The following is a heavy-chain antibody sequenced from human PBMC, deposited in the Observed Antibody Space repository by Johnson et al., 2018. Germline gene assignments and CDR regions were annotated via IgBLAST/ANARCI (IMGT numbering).Heavy chain of an antibody. Sequence: QVQLVESGGGVVQPGRSLRLSCAASGFTFSSYGIHWVRQAPGKGLEWVAVISYDGSNKYYADSVKGRFTIPRENYKNTLYLQMNSLSAEDTAVYYCAKPRLEWYYYYYMDVWGKGTTVTASS. V-gene: IGHV3-30*18. J-gene: IGHJ6*03. CDR3: AKPRLEWYYYYYMDV. CDR2: ISYDGSNK. CDR1: GFTFSSYG. D-gene: IGHD3-3*01.